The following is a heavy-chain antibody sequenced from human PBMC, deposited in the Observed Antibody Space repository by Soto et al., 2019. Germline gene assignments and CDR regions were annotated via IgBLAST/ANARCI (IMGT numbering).Heavy chain of an antibody. D-gene: IGHD3-9*01. CDR2: HYYRGST. CDR3: ARASVLRYFDWLGPMSDAFDI. V-gene: IGHV4-59*01. J-gene: IGHJ3*02. CDR1: CGSIRSYY. Sequence: SETRSLTFTVSCGSIRSYYCRWLRQHPRKGLEWIGYHYYRGSTNYNPSLKGRVTISVDTSKNQFSLKLSSVTAADAAVYYCARASVLRYFDWLGPMSDAFDIWGQGTMVT.